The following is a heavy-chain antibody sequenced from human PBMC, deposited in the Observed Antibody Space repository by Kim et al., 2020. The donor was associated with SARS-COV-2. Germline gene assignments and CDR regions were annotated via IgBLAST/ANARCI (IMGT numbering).Heavy chain of an antibody. D-gene: IGHD6-13*01. CDR2: IKSTTDGGTT. CDR1: GFTFSNAW. Sequence: GGSLRLSCADSGFTFSNAWMSWVRQAPGKGLEWVGRIKSTTDGGTTDYAAPVKGRFTISRDDSKNTLYLQMNSLKIEDTAVYYCTLPRGSNWYNAFDIWGQGTLVTVSS. CDR3: TLPRGSNWYNAFDI. J-gene: IGHJ3*02. V-gene: IGHV3-15*01.